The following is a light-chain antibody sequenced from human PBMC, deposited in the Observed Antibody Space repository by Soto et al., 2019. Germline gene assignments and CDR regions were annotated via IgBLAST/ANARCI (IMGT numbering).Light chain of an antibody. J-gene: IGLJ3*02. CDR3: TSFTTISTWV. V-gene: IGLV2-14*01. CDR1: SSGVGGYNY. Sequence: QSAVTQPASVSGSPGQSITVSCTGTSSGVGGYNYVSWFQQHPGKAPKLKIYEVSNRPSGVSNRFSGSKSGNTASLTISELQSEDEADYYCTSFTTISTWVFGGGTKLTVL. CDR2: EVS.